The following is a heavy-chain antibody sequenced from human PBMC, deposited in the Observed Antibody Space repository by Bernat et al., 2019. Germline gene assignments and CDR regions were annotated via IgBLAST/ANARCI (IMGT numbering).Heavy chain of an antibody. D-gene: IGHD1-26*01. J-gene: IGHJ4*02. CDR1: GFTFSDHY. Sequence: EVHLVESGGGLVQPGGSLRLSCATSGFTFSDHYVDWVRHVPGRGLEWVGRSRNRAKGYTTEYAASVKGRFTTSRDDSKTTVNLQMNWLKTEDTAVYYSVSLDVGPTYNDFWGQGTLVTVSS. V-gene: IGHV3-72*01. CDR3: VSLDVGPTYNDF. CDR2: SRNRAKGYTT.